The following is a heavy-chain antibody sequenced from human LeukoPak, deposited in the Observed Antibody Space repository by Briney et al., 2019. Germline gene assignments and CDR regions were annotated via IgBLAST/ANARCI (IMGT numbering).Heavy chain of an antibody. J-gene: IGHJ6*03. CDR2: INHSGST. Sequence: SETLSLTCAVCGGSFSGYYWSWIRQPPGKGLEWIGEINHSGSTNYNPSLNSRVTISVDRSQKQFSLKVSSVTAADTAVYYCARVPMNYYYYMDAWGKGTTVTVSS. CDR1: GGSFSGYY. V-gene: IGHV4-34*01. CDR3: ARVPMNYYYYMDA.